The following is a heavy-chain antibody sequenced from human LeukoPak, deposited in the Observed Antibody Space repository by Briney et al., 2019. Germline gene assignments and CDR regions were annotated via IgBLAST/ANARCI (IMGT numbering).Heavy chain of an antibody. Sequence: PSETLSLTCTVSGGSISSSSYYWGWIRQPPGKGLEWIGSIYYSGSTYYNPSLKSRVTISVDTSKNQFSLKLSSVTAADTAVYYCARDMVVGFGGLFPDAFDIWGQGTMVTVSS. CDR1: GGSISSSSYY. CDR2: IYYSGST. V-gene: IGHV4-39*07. CDR3: ARDMVVGFGGLFPDAFDI. J-gene: IGHJ3*02. D-gene: IGHD3-10*01.